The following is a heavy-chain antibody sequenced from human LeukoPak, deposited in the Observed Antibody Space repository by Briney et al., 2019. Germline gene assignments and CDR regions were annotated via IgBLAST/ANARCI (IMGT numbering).Heavy chain of an antibody. CDR2: IYYSGST. CDR1: GGSISSGGYY. D-gene: IGHD5-24*01. CDR3: ARGYGDGYEDY. J-gene: IGHJ4*02. V-gene: IGHV4-61*08. Sequence: PSQTLSLTCTVSGGSISSGGYYWSWIRQPPGKGLEWIGYIYYSGSTNYNPSLKSRVTISVDTSKNQFSLKLSSVTAADTAVYYCARGYGDGYEDYWGQGTLVTVSS.